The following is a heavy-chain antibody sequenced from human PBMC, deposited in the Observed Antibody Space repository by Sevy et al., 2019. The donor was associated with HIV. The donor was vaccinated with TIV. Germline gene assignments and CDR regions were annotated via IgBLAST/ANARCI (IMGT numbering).Heavy chain of an antibody. D-gene: IGHD5-12*01. Sequence: GGSLRLSCVASGFTYSMNWVRQAPGKGLDWVSYISDSSATIHYADSVKGRFTISRDNAKNSLYLQMNTLRAEDTAVYYCASQRGGYERLYYFDSWGQGTMVTVSS. CDR3: ASQRGGYERLYYFDS. J-gene: IGHJ4*02. CDR1: GFTYS. CDR2: ISDSSATI. V-gene: IGHV3-48*01.